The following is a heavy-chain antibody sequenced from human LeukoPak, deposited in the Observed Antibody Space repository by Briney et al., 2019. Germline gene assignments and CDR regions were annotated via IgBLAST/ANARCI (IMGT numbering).Heavy chain of an antibody. Sequence: SETLSLTCAVSGGSISSSNWWSWVRQPPGKGLEWIGEIYHSGSTNYNPSLKSRVTISVDKSKNQFSLKLSSVTAADTAVYYCARWLFIAARPGFDYWGQGTLVTVSS. V-gene: IGHV4-4*02. CDR1: GGSISSSNW. J-gene: IGHJ4*02. D-gene: IGHD6-6*01. CDR3: ARWLFIAARPGFDY. CDR2: IYHSGST.